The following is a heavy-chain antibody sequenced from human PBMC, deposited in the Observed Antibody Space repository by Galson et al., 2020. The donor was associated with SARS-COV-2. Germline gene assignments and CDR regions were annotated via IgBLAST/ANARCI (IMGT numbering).Heavy chain of an antibody. CDR3: ARGCSSMICFSPSGGYGLDV. CDR2: VNSNSGGT. V-gene: IGHV1-2*02. Sequence: GESLKISCRASGYTFTDYYIHWVRQAPGQGLEWMGWVNSNSGGTRFAQKFQGRVTMTRDTSISTAYMELSSLRSDDTAVYYCARGCSSMICFSPSGGYGLDVWGQGTTVSVSS. CDR1: GYTFTDYY. D-gene: IGHD2-2*01. J-gene: IGHJ6*02.